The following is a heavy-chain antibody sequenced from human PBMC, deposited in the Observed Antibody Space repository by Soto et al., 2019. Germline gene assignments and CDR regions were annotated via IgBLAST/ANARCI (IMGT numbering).Heavy chain of an antibody. CDR3: ARMASFGSLNWFDP. V-gene: IGHV1-8*01. Sequence: ASVKVSCTASGYTFTNHDVTCVRQATGQGLEWMGWMNPGSGDTGYAQKFQGRVTMTRDISIATAYMELSSLRSEDTAIYYCARMASFGSLNWFDPWGQGTLVTSPQ. CDR2: MNPGSGDT. D-gene: IGHD5-18*01. CDR1: GYTFTNHD. J-gene: IGHJ5*01.